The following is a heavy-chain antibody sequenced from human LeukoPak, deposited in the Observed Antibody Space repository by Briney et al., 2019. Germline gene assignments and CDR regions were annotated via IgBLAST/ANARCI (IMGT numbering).Heavy chain of an antibody. CDR1: GFTFSSYG. Sequence: GGSLRLSCAASGFTFSSYGIHWVRQAPGKGLEWVAVIWYDGSNKYYADSVKGRFTISRDNSKNTLYLQMNSLRAEDTAVYYCARDSLDYYDSSGYHTLDYWGQGTLVTVSS. CDR2: IWYDGSNK. J-gene: IGHJ4*02. D-gene: IGHD3-22*01. CDR3: ARDSLDYYDSSGYHTLDY. V-gene: IGHV3-33*01.